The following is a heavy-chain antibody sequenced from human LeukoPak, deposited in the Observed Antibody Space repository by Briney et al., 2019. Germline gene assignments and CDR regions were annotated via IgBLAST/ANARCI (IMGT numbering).Heavy chain of an antibody. CDR3: AKHSGTYDYFDY. J-gene: IGHJ4*02. CDR2: ISGSGGST. Sequence: GGSLRLFCASSGFTFSSYGKSWVRQAPGKGLNFLSAISGSGGSTYYADSVTGQYTISRDNSKTTLYLQMNSLRAEDTAVYYCAKHSGTYDYFDYWGQGTLVTVSS. V-gene: IGHV3-23*01. D-gene: IGHD1-26*01. CDR1: GFTFSSYG.